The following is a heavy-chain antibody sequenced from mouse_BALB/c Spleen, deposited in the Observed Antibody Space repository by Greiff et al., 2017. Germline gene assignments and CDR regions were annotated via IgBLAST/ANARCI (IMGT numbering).Heavy chain of an antibody. CDR1: GFSLTGYG. CDR3: ARDRGIYYGTYYYAMAY. J-gene: IGHJ4*01. Sequence: QVQLQQSGPGLVAPSQSLSITCTVSGFSLTGYGVNWVRQPPGKGLEWLGMIWGDGSTDYNSALKSRLSISKDNSKSQVFLKMNSLQTDDTARYYCARDRGIYYGTYYYAMAYWGQGTSVTVSS. D-gene: IGHD2-1*01. V-gene: IGHV2-6-7*01. CDR2: IWGDGST.